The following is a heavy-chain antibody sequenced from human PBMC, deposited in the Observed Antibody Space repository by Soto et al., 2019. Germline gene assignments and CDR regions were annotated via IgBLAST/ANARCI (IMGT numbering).Heavy chain of an antibody. CDR2: ISGNSGGM. Sequence: EVQLVESGGGLVQPGRSLRLSCAGSGFTFDDYAMHWVRQVPGKGLEWVSGISGNSGGMGFADSVKGRFTISRDNAKNSLYLQMNSLRPEDTAFYYCVKSWGVFGSASFFDHWGKGTLVTVSS. V-gene: IGHV3-9*01. CDR1: GFTFDDYA. J-gene: IGHJ4*02. CDR3: VKSWGVFGSASFFDH. D-gene: IGHD3-16*01.